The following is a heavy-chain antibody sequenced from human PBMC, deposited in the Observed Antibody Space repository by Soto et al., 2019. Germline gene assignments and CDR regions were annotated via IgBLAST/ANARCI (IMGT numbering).Heavy chain of an antibody. CDR1: GDSISSGDW. D-gene: IGHD2-21*02. J-gene: IGHJ4*02. CDR3: ARIVYRGGDCFSFDY. V-gene: IGHV4-4*02. Sequence: QVQLQESGPGLVRPSGTLSLTCAVSGDSISSGDWWTWVRQPPGERLEWIGEIFHSGTTNYNPSLKSRVIISVDKSKNQFSLKLSSVSAADTAVYYCARIVYRGGDCFSFDYWGQGTLVTVSS. CDR2: IFHSGTT.